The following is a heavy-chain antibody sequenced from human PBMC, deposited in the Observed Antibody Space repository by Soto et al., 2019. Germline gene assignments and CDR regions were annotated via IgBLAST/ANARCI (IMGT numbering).Heavy chain of an antibody. D-gene: IGHD3-3*01. CDR3: ARGEIFGVPKNYDGMDV. Sequence: SLKVSCKGSGGTFSSYAISWVRQAPGQGLEWMGGIIPIFGTANYAQKFQGRVTITADESTSTAYMELSSLRSEDTAVYYCARGEIFGVPKNYDGMDVWGQGTTVTVSS. CDR1: GGTFSSYA. V-gene: IGHV1-69*13. J-gene: IGHJ6*02. CDR2: IIPIFGTA.